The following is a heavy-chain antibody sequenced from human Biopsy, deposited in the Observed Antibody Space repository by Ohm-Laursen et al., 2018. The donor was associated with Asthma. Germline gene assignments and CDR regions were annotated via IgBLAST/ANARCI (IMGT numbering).Heavy chain of an antibody. CDR3: ARTYYDFLTGQVNDAFDI. D-gene: IGHD3-9*01. CDR1: GYTFISYA. Sequence: SSVKVSCKASGYTFISYAIHWVRQAPGQRFEWMGWINAGNGNTKYSQTFQGRVTITRDTSASTAYMDLSSLRSEDTAVYYCARTYYDFLTGQVNDAFDIWGQGTMVTVSS. V-gene: IGHV1-3*01. CDR2: INAGNGNT. J-gene: IGHJ3*02.